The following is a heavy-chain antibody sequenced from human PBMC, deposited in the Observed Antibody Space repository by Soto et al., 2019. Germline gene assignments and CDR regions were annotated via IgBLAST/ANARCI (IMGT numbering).Heavy chain of an antibody. J-gene: IGHJ6*02. CDR3: AKGGIFGVVTLATYYYYGMDV. CDR2: ISYDGSNK. CDR1: GFTFSSYG. D-gene: IGHD3-3*01. V-gene: IGHV3-30*18. Sequence: GGSLRLSCAASGFTFSSYGMHWVRQAPGKGLEWVAGISYDGSNKYYADSVKGRSTISRDNSKNTLYLQMNSLRAEDTAVYYYAKGGIFGVVTLATYYYYGMDVWGQGTTVTVSS.